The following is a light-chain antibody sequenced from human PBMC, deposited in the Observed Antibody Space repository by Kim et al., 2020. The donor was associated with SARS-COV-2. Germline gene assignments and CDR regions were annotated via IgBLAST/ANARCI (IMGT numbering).Light chain of an antibody. Sequence: ASVGNRVTITCRQSQDIRNDLGWYQKTPGKPPKLLIYAASNLQSGVPSRFSGSGFGTEFTLTISGLQPDDFATYYCQQDYSYPPTFGQGTKVDIK. J-gene: IGKJ1*01. CDR1: QDIRND. V-gene: IGKV1-6*01. CDR2: AAS. CDR3: QQDYSYPPT.